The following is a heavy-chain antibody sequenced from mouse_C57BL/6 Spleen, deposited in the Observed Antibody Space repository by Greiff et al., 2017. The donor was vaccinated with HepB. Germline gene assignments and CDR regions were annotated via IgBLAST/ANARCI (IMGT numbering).Heavy chain of an antibody. CDR2: IDPSDSYT. CDR1: GYTFTSYW. Sequence: QVQLQQPGAELVKPGASVKLSCKASGYTFTSYWMQWVKQRPGQGLEWIGEIDPSDSYTNYNQKFKGKATLTVDTSSSTAYMQLISLTSEDSAVYYCALYAYYYAMGDWGQGTSVTVSS. CDR3: ALYAYYYAMGD. D-gene: IGHD2-3*01. V-gene: IGHV1-50*01. J-gene: IGHJ4*01.